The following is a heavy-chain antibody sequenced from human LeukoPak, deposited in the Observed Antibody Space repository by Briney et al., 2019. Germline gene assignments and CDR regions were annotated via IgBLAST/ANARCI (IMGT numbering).Heavy chain of an antibody. V-gene: IGHV4-59*12. D-gene: IGHD3-22*01. CDR1: GGSISSYY. CDR2: IYYSGST. J-gene: IGHJ3*02. CDR3: ARVPFDYYDSDDYYYHDAFDI. Sequence: PSETLSLTCTVSGGSISSYYWSWIRQPPGKGLEWIGSIYYSGSTYYNPSLKSRVTISVDTSKNQFSLNLSSVTAADTAVYYCARVPFDYYDSDDYYYHDAFDIWGQGTMVTVSS.